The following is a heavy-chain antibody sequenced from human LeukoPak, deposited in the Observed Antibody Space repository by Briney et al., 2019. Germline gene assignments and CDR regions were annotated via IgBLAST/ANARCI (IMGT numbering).Heavy chain of an antibody. D-gene: IGHD6-19*01. CDR3: ARQRSSSGFVNV. J-gene: IGHJ6*02. CDR1: GFTFSDYY. V-gene: IGHV3-11*01. Sequence: GGSLRLSSAASGFTFSDYYMSWIRQAPGKGLEWVSYISSSGSTIYYADSVKGRFTISRDNAKNSLYLQMNSLRAEDTAMYYCARQRSSSGFVNVWGQGTTVTVSS. CDR2: ISSSGSTI.